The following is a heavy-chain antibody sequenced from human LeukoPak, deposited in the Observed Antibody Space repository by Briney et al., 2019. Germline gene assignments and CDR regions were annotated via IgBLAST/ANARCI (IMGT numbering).Heavy chain of an antibody. V-gene: IGHV4-59*08. CDR2: IYYSGST. Sequence: PSETLSLTCTVSGGSTSSYYWSWIRQPAGKGLGLIGYIYYSGSTNYTPSLRSRVTISVDTSKNQFSLKLSSVTAADTAVYYCARGGNYGDYDGYFDYWGQGTLVTVSS. CDR1: GGSTSSYY. D-gene: IGHD4-17*01. J-gene: IGHJ4*02. CDR3: ARGGNYGDYDGYFDY.